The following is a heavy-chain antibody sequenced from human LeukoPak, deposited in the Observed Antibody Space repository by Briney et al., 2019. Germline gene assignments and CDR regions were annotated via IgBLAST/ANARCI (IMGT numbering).Heavy chain of an antibody. D-gene: IGHD3-10*01. CDR3: AKAGGSAALNWFDP. V-gene: IGHV3-23*01. CDR1: GFTFDDYA. CDR2: ISTSDDYT. Sequence: GGSLRLSCAASGFTFDDYAMHWVRQAPGEGLEWVSAISTSDDYTYYSDSVKGRFTISRDNSKNTLYLQMNSLRAEDTAVYYCAKAGGSAALNWFDPWGQGTLVTVSS. J-gene: IGHJ5*02.